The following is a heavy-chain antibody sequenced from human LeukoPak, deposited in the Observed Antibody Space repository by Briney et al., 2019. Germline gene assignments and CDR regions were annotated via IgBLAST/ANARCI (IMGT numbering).Heavy chain of an antibody. CDR3: ARDFSVVVVPGRDYYYYAMDV. V-gene: IGHV4-30-4*01. CDR1: GGSISSGDYY. CDR2: IYYSGST. J-gene: IGHJ6*01. Sequence: PSQTLSLTCTVSGGSISSGDYYWSWIRQPPGKGLEWIGYIYYSGSTYYNPSLKSRVTISVDTSKNQFSLKLSSVTAADTAVYYCARDFSVVVVPGRDYYYYAMDVWGPRDHGHRLL. D-gene: IGHD3-22*01.